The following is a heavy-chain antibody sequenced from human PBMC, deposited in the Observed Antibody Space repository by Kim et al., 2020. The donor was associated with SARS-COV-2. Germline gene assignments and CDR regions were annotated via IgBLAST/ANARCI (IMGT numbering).Heavy chain of an antibody. CDR3: ARRYSSGREFDY. D-gene: IGHD6-19*01. J-gene: IGHJ4*02. V-gene: IGHV5-51*01. Sequence: RYSPSFQGQVTISADKSISTAYLQWSSLKASDTAMYYCARRYSSGREFDYWGQGTLVTVSS.